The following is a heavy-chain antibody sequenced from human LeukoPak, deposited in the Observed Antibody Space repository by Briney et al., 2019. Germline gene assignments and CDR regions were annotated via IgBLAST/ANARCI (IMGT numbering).Heavy chain of an antibody. J-gene: IGHJ4*02. D-gene: IGHD1-7*01. CDR3: ARTNWNYVEIDY. CDR1: GYTFTSYD. CDR2: TNPNSGNT. Sequence: GASVKVSCKASGYTFTSYDINWVRQATGQGLEWMGWTNPNSGNTGYAQKFQGRVTMTRNTSISTAYMELSSLRSEDTAVYYCARTNWNYVEIDYWGQGTLVTVSS. V-gene: IGHV1-8*01.